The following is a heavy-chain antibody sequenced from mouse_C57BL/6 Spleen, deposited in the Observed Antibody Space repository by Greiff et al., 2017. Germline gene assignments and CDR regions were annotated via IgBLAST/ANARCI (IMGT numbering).Heavy chain of an antibody. D-gene: IGHD1-1*01. J-gene: IGHJ4*01. CDR3: ARTTVVATRAMGY. CDR2: IDPSDSYT. Sequence: QVQLKESGAELVMPGASVKLSCKASGYTFTSYWMHWVKQRPGQGLEWIGEIDPSDSYTNYNQKFKGTSTLTVDKSSRPAYMQLSSLTSEDSAVYYCARTTVVATRAMGYWGHGTSGTVS. V-gene: IGHV1-69*01. CDR1: GYTFTSYW.